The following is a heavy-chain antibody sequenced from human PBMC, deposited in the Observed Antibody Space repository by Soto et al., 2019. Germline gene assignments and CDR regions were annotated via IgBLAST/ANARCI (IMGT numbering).Heavy chain of an antibody. CDR2: AYHSGST. D-gene: IGHD2-15*01. CDR3: ARSPPSSYCGGSVTFDY. CDR1: GGFTSTNNW. V-gene: IGHV4-4*02. J-gene: IGHJ4*02. Sequence: PSETLSLTCAVSGGFTSTNNWWSWVRQPPGKGLEWIGDAYHSGSTEYNPSLKSRVSISVDKSKNQISLKLTSATAADTAVYYCARSPPSSYCGGSVTFDYWGQGTLVTVSS.